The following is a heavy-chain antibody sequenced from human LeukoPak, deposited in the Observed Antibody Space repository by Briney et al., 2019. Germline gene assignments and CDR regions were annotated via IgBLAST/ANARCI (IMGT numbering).Heavy chain of an antibody. J-gene: IGHJ3*02. CDR2: IYTSGST. CDR3: ARALEYDAFDI. V-gene: IGHV4-61*02. D-gene: IGHD3-3*02. CDR1: GGSISSGSYY. Sequence: SETLSLTCTVSGGSISSGSYYWSWIRQPAGKGLEWIGRIYTSGSTNYNPSLKSRVTISVDTSKNQFSLKLSSVTAADTAVYYCARALEYDAFDIWGQGTMVTVSS.